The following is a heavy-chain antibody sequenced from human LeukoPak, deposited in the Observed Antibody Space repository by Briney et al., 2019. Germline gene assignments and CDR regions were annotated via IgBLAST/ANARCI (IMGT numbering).Heavy chain of an antibody. V-gene: IGHV1-18*01. Sequence: ASVKVSCKASGYTFTNYNIHWVRQAPGQGLEWLGWISTNNGNTNYVQKLRGRVTMTTDTSTSTAYVELRSLRSDDTAVYYCARDLDSIIPPDWGQGTLVTVSS. D-gene: IGHD2-2*02. CDR3: ARDLDSIIPPD. CDR2: ISTNNGNT. CDR1: GYTFTNYN. J-gene: IGHJ4*02.